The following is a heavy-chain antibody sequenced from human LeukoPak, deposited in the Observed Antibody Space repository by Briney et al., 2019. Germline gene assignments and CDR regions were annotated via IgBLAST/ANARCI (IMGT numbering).Heavy chain of an antibody. CDR2: INSDRSST. J-gene: IGHJ4*02. D-gene: IGHD6-19*01. V-gene: IGHV3-74*01. CDR1: GFTFSSYL. Sequence: PGGSLRLSCIASGFTFSSYLMHWVRQAPGKGLVWVSRINSDRSSTTYADSVRGRFTISRDNAKSRLYLQMNSLRAEDTAVYYCTRDLGIAVADVLDYWGQGTLVTVSS. CDR3: TRDLGIAVADVLDY.